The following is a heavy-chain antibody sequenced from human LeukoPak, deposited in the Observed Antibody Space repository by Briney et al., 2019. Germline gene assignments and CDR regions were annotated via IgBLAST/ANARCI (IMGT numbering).Heavy chain of an antibody. J-gene: IGHJ4*02. Sequence: GVLRLSCAASGFTFSSYEMNWVRQAPGKGLEWVSYISSSGRTKYYADSVKGRFTISRDNAKNSLYLQMNTLRAEDTAVYSCARGPSGYHNTGGQGTLVTVSS. V-gene: IGHV3-48*03. CDR1: GFTFSSYE. CDR3: ARGPSGYHNT. D-gene: IGHD3-22*01. CDR2: ISSSGRTK.